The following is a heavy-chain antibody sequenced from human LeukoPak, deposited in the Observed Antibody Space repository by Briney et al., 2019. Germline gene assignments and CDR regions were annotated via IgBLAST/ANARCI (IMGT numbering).Heavy chain of an antibody. D-gene: IGHD1-26*01. CDR2: IYHSGSA. Sequence: SGTLSLTCAVSGGSISSSYWWSWIRQPPGKGLEWIGKIYHSGSAHYNPSLKSRVTISVDKSKNQFSLKLSSVTAADTAVYYCGRGYSVSARLHPPHDYWGQGTLVTVSS. J-gene: IGHJ4*02. V-gene: IGHV4-4*02. CDR3: GRGYSVSARLHPPHDY. CDR1: GGSISSSYW.